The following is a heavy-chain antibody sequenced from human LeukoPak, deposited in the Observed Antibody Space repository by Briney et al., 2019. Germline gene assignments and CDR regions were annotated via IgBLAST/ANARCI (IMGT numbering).Heavy chain of an antibody. V-gene: IGHV5-51*01. CDR3: ARSSQSKSYDSSGYVGDY. CDR1: GYSFTSYW. J-gene: IGHJ4*02. Sequence: GESLKISCKGSGYSFTSYWIGWVRQMPGKGLEWMGIIYPGDSDTRYSPSFQGQVTISADKSISTAYLQWSSLKASDTAMYYCARSSQSKSYDSSGYVGDYWGQGTLVTVSS. D-gene: IGHD3-22*01. CDR2: IYPGDSDT.